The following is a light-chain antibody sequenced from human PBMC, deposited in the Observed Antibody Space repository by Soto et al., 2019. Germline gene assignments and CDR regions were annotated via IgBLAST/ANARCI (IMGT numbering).Light chain of an antibody. Sequence: QSALTQPASVSGSPGQSITISCTGTSSDVGGSNYVSWFQQHPGKTPKLMIYEVTNRPSGVSDRFSGSKSGNTASLTISGLQAEDEADYYCNSYTIRPTTGVVFGGGTKVTVL. CDR3: NSYTIRPTTGVV. CDR2: EVT. J-gene: IGLJ2*01. V-gene: IGLV2-14*01. CDR1: SSDVGGSNY.